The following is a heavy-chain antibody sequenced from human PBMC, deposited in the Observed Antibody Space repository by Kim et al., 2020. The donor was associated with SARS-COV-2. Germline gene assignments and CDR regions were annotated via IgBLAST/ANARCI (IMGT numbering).Heavy chain of an antibody. CDR1: GYSFTSYW. D-gene: IGHD1-1*01. V-gene: IGHV5-51*01. CDR3: ARHKVEMYNWNDGRSAFDI. CDR2: IYPGDSDT. J-gene: IGHJ3*02. Sequence: GESLKISCKGSGYSFTSYWIGWVRQMPGKGLEWMGIIYPGDSDTRYSPSFQGQVTISADKSISTAYLQWSSLKASDTAMYYCARHKVEMYNWNDGRSAFDIWGQGTMVTVSS.